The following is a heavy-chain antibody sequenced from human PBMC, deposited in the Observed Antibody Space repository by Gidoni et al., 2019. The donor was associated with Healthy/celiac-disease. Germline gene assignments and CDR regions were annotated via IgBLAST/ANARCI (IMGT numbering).Heavy chain of an antibody. CDR3: ARAISSIAAAGTGAFDI. J-gene: IGHJ3*02. V-gene: IGHV3-13*05. CDR2: IGTAGDP. Sequence: EVQLVESGGGLVQPGGSLRLSCAASGFTFSSYDMHLVRQATGKGLEWVSAIGTAGDPYYPGSVKGRFTISRENAKNSLYLQMNSLRAGDTAVYYCARAISSIAAAGTGAFDIWGQGTMVTVSS. D-gene: IGHD6-13*01. CDR1: GFTFSSYD.